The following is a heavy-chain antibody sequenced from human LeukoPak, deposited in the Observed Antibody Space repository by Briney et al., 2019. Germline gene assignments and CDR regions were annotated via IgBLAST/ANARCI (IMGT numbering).Heavy chain of an antibody. CDR2: MYNRGST. V-gene: IGHV4-59*01. Sequence: PSETLSLTCTVSGYSISNYYWSWLRQSPGKELEWIGYMYNRGSTIYNPSLKSRVTISTDTSKNQFSLRLTSVTAADTAVYYCARAEKAVTGTLDYWGQGTLITVSS. CDR3: ARAEKAVTGTLDY. J-gene: IGHJ4*02. D-gene: IGHD6-19*01. CDR1: GYSISNYY.